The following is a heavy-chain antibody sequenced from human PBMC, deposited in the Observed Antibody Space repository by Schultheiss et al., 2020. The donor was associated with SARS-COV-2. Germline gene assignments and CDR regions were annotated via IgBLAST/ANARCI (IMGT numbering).Heavy chain of an antibody. CDR1: GGSFSGYY. CDR3: ARDASGWYYYYGMDV. CDR2: INHSGST. J-gene: IGHJ6*02. Sequence: SETLSLTCAVYGGSFSGYYWSWIRQPPGKGLEWIGEINHSGSTNYNPSLKSRVTISVDKSKNQFSLKLSSVTAADTAVYYCARDASGWYYYYGMDVWGQGTTVTVSS. D-gene: IGHD6-19*01. V-gene: IGHV4-34*01.